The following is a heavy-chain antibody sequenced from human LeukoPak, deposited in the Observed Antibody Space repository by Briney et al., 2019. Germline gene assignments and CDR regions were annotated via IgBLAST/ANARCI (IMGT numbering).Heavy chain of an antibody. CDR3: ARGPDTYGPFDP. J-gene: IGHJ5*02. D-gene: IGHD4-17*01. Sequence: GGSLRLSCAASGFTFSSYSMNWVRQAPGKGLEWVSSIGSSPNYIYLADSVEGRFTISRDNAKNSLYLQMNSLRAEDTAIYYCARGPDTYGPFDPWGQGTLVTVSS. CDR2: IGSSPNYI. CDR1: GFTFSSYS. V-gene: IGHV3-21*01.